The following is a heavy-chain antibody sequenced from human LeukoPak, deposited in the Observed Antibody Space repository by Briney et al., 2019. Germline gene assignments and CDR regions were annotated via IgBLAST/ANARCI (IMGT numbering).Heavy chain of an antibody. CDR2: ISYDGSNK. CDR3: AKEGGDYDGGFLDY. D-gene: IGHD4-17*01. V-gene: IGHV3-30*18. J-gene: IGHJ4*02. Sequence: GGSLRLSCAASGFTFSSYGMHWVRQAPGKGLEWVAVISYDGSNKYYADSVKGRFTISRDNSKNTLYLQMKSLRAEDTAVYYCAKEGGDYDGGFLDYWGQGTLVTVSS. CDR1: GFTFSSYG.